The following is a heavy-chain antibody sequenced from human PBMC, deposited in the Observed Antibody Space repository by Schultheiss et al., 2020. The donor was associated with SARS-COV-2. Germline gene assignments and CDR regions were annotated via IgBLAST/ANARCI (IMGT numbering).Heavy chain of an antibody. CDR3: ARGAILSYINPASDF. Sequence: GGSLRLSCAASGFSFSSFGIHWLRQAPGKGLEWVAVIFYDGENKNYADFAKGRFTISRDNTKNTLYLQMNSLRAEDTAVYYCARGAILSYINPASDFWGQGTRVTVSS. V-gene: IGHV3-30*03. CDR2: IFYDGENK. J-gene: IGHJ3*01. CDR1: GFSFSSFG. D-gene: IGHD3-9*01.